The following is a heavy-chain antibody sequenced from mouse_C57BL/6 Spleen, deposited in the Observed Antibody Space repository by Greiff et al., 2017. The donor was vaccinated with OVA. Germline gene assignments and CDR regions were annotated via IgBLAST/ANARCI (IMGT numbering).Heavy chain of an antibody. V-gene: IGHV1-59*01. D-gene: IGHD5-1*01. CDR1: GYTFTSYW. CDR2: IDPSDSYT. Sequence: VQLQQPGAKMVRPGTTVKLSCKASGYTFTSYWMHWVKQRPGQGLEWIGVIDPSDSYTNYNQKFKGKATLTVDTSSSTAYMQLSSLTSEDSAVYYCARESNYFDYWGQGTTLTVSS. CDR3: ARESNYFDY. J-gene: IGHJ2*01.